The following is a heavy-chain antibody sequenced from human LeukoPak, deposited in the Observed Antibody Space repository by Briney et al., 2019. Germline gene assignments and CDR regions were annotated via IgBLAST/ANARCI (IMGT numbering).Heavy chain of an antibody. V-gene: IGHV1-2*02. D-gene: IGHD6-13*01. CDR3: ARDHSSWARGYFDY. Sequence: ASVKVSCKASGYTFTGYYMHSVRQAPGQGLEWMGWINPNSGGTNYAQKFQGRVTMTRDTSISTAYMELSGLRSDDTAVYYCARDHSSWARGYFDYWGQGTLVTVSS. CDR1: GYTFTGYY. J-gene: IGHJ4*02. CDR2: INPNSGGT.